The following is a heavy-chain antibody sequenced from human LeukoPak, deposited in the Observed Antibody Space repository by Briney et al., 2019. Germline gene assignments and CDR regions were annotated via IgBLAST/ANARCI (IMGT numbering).Heavy chain of an antibody. CDR1: GGSFSGYY. J-gene: IGHJ5*02. CDR2: INHSGST. D-gene: IGHD3-10*01. Sequence: ETLSLTCAVYGGSFSGYYWSWIRQPPGKGLEWIGEINHSGSTNYNPSLKSRVTISVDTSKNQFSLKLSSVTAADTAVYYCARGSNYYGSGSYYDWFDPWGQGTLVTVSS. V-gene: IGHV4-34*01. CDR3: ARGSNYYGSGSYYDWFDP.